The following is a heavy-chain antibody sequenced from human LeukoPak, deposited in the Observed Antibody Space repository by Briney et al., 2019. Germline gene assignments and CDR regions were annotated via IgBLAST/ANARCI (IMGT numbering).Heavy chain of an antibody. V-gene: IGHV3-9*01. CDR3: AKDISQARRVGVAADHYYYMDV. D-gene: IGHD6-19*01. J-gene: IGHJ6*03. CDR2: MSWNGFNI. CDR1: GFTFDDYG. Sequence: GRSLRLSCEASGFTFDDYGMHWVRQAPGKGLEWVSGMSWNGFNIGYAASVKGRFTISRDNAKNSLYLQMDSLRPEDTALYYCAKDISQARRVGVAADHYYYMDVWGKGTTVTVSS.